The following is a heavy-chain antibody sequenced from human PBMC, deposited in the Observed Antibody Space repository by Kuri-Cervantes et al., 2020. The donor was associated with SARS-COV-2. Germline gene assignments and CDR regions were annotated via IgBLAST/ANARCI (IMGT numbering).Heavy chain of an antibody. V-gene: IGHV3-9*01. J-gene: IGHJ3*02. D-gene: IGHD5-12*01. CDR2: ISWNSGSI. CDR1: GFTFDDYA. CDR3: ARDPGGYDLHDAFDI. Sequence: SLKISCAASGFTFDDYAMHWVRQAPGKGLEWVSGISWNSGSIGYADSVKGRFTISRDNAKNSLYLQMNSLRAEDTAVYYCARDPGGYDLHDAFDIWGQGTMVTVSS.